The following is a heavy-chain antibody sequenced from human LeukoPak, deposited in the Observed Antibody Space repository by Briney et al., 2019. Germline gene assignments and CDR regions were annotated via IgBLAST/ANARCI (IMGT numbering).Heavy chain of an antibody. CDR1: GFSVSNKY. V-gene: IGHV3-53*01. CDR2: IYTGGDT. CDR3: AGGQMFTSGGFDD. D-gene: IGHD6-19*01. Sequence: GGSLRLSRAASGFSVSNKYMSWVRQAPGKGLEWVSVIYTGGDTYYADSVRGRFTISRDNSKNTVNLQMNSLRAEDTALYYCAGGQMFTSGGFDDWGQGTLVTVSS. J-gene: IGHJ4*02.